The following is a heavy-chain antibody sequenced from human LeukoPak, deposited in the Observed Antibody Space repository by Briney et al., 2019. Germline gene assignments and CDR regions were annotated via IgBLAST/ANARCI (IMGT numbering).Heavy chain of an antibody. CDR2: ISSSGDSI. Sequence: GGSLRLSCAASGFIFSSYEMNWVRQSPGKGLEWVSYISSSGDSIYYADSVKGRFTISRDNAKNSLYLQMNSLRAEDTAVYYCARDAGFGFWGQGTRVTVSS. V-gene: IGHV3-48*03. CDR3: ARDAGFGF. J-gene: IGHJ4*02. D-gene: IGHD3-10*01. CDR1: GFIFSSYE.